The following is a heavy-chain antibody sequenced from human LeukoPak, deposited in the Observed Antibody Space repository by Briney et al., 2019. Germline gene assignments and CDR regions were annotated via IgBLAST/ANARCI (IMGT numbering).Heavy chain of an antibody. CDR2: ISGSGGST. Sequence: GGSLRLSCAASGFTFSSYAMSWVRQAPGKGLEWVSAISGSGGSTYYADSGKGRFTISRDNSKNTLYLQMNSLRAEDTAVYYCAKVQGVRGPSGYFDYWGQGTLVTVSS. D-gene: IGHD3-10*01. J-gene: IGHJ4*02. CDR3: AKVQGVRGPSGYFDY. CDR1: GFTFSSYA. V-gene: IGHV3-23*01.